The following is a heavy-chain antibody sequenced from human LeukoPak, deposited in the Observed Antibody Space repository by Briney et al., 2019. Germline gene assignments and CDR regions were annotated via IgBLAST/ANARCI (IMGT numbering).Heavy chain of an antibody. CDR1: GGSISSYY. CDR3: ARGRGAPRTFDY. Sequence: PSETLSLTCTVSGGSISSYYWSWIRQPPGKGLEWIGDIYYSGSTNYNPSLKSRVTISLDTSKNQFSLKLSSVTAADTAVYYCARGRGAPRTFDYWGQGTLVTVSS. J-gene: IGHJ4*02. D-gene: IGHD3-16*01. V-gene: IGHV4-59*01. CDR2: IYYSGST.